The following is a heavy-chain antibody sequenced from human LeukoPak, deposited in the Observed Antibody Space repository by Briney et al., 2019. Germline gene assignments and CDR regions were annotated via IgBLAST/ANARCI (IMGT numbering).Heavy chain of an antibody. Sequence: SETLSLTCTVSGGSISGHHWTWIRQPPGTGLEWIGSFYDSRDTNYNPSLKGLVSISIDTSNNKFSLTIYSVTAADTAMYYCARLLRPGGRTGDAFDVWGQGTMVTVSS. D-gene: IGHD1-26*01. CDR2: FYDSRDT. CDR1: GGSISGHH. V-gene: IGHV4-59*11. J-gene: IGHJ3*01. CDR3: ARLLRPGGRTGDAFDV.